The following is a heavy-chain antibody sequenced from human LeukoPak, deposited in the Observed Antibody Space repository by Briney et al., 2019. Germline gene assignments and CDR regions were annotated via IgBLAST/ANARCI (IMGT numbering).Heavy chain of an antibody. CDR1: GFTFSGYW. D-gene: IGHD1-26*01. V-gene: IGHV3-7*05. J-gene: IGHJ4*02. CDR2: IKQDGSDK. Sequence: GGSLRLSCAASGFTFSGYWMSWVRQAPGKGLEWVAKIKQDGSDKYYADSVKGRFTISRDNAKNSLYLQMNSLRAEDTAVYYRARGGATRLGCWGQGTLVTVSS. CDR3: ARGGATRLGC.